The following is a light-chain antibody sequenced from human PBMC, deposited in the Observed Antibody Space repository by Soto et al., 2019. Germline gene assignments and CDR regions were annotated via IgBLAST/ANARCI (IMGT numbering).Light chain of an antibody. CDR2: QDS. CDR3: QAWDSSTATV. V-gene: IGLV3-1*01. Sequence: SYELTQPPSVSVSPGQTASITCSGDKLGDKYACWYQQKPGQSPVRVIYQDSKRPSGIPERFSGSNSGNTATLTISGTQAMDEADYYCQAWDSSTATVFGGGTKVTVL. J-gene: IGLJ3*02. CDR1: KLGDKY.